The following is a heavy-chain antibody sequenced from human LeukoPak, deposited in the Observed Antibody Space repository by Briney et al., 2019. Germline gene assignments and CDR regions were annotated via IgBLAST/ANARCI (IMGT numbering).Heavy chain of an antibody. CDR1: GFTVSSNY. Sequence: PGGSLRLSCAASGFTVSSNYMSWVRQAPGKGLEWVSVIYSGGSTYYADSVKGRFTISRDNSKNTLYLQMNSLRAEDTAVYYRARVSGWDSYFDYWGQGTLVTVSS. D-gene: IGHD1-14*01. J-gene: IGHJ4*02. CDR2: IYSGGST. V-gene: IGHV3-53*01. CDR3: ARVSGWDSYFDY.